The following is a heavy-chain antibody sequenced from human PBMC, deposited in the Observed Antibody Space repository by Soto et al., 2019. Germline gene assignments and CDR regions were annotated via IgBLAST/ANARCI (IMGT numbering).Heavy chain of an antibody. J-gene: IGHJ6*02. CDR3: ARVACSGGSCYTETTYGMDV. CDR2: IIPIFCTA. D-gene: IGHD2-15*01. CDR1: GGTFSSYA. V-gene: IGHV1-69*01. Sequence: QVQLVQSGAEVKKPGSSVKVSCKASGGTFSSYAISWVRQAPGQGLEWMGGIIPIFCTANYAQKFQGRVTITADESTSTAYMELSSLRSEDTAVYYCARVACSGGSCYTETTYGMDVWGQGTTVTVSS.